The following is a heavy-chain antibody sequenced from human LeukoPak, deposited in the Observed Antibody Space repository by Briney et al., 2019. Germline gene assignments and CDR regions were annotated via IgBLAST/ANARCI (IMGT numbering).Heavy chain of an antibody. D-gene: IGHD6-25*01. CDR1: GGSISSSTYY. V-gene: IGHV4-39*07. Sequence: PSETLSLTCTVSGGSISSSTYYWGWIRQPPGKGLEWIGSIYYSGSTYYNPSLKSRVTISVDTSKNQFSLKLSSVTAADTAVYYCARDQREYAFDIWGPGTMVTVSS. J-gene: IGHJ3*02. CDR3: ARDQREYAFDI. CDR2: IYYSGST.